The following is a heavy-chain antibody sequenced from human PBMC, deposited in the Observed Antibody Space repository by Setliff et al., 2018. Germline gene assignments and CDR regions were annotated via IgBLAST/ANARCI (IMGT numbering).Heavy chain of an antibody. CDR2: TIPMFDRP. V-gene: IGHV1-69*13. CDR1: GYTFTNYG. Sequence: GASVKVSCKTSGYTFTNYGITWVRQAPGQGLEWMGGTIPMFDRPNYAQKVQGRVAITADESTNTAYIEISSLRYEDTAVYYCARGNMDVVAAGGKYSGLALWGQGTTVTVSS. CDR3: ARGNMDVVAAGGKYSGLAL. D-gene: IGHD6-13*01. J-gene: IGHJ6*02.